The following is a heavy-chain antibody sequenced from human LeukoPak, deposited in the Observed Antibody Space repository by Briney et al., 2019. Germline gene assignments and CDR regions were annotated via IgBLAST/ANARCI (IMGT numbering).Heavy chain of an antibody. V-gene: IGHV4-59*08. CDR3: ARLKTWGGTQPYDY. Sequence: SETLSLTCTVSGGSISSYYWSWIRQPPGKGLEWICYICDRLRTSYNPSLKSRVTISVDTSKNQFSLELRSVTAADTAVYYCARLKTWGGTQPYDYWGQGTLVTVSS. CDR1: GGSISSYY. J-gene: IGHJ4*02. CDR2: ICDRLRT. D-gene: IGHD2-21*01.